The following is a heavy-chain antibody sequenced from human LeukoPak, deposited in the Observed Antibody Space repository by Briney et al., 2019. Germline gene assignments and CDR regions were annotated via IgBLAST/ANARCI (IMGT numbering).Heavy chain of an antibody. J-gene: IGHJ6*03. CDR3: AKGGGYEAQYYYYYLDV. D-gene: IGHD5-12*01. CDR2: VSYHGIDK. Sequence: GGSLRLSCAASGFTFSSYGMHWVRQAPGRGLEWVAIVSYHGIDKYYADSVKGRFTISRDNSKNTLYLQMNSLRPEDTAVYYCAKGGGYEAQYYYYYLDVWGKGTTVTISS. CDR1: GFTFSSYG. V-gene: IGHV3-30*18.